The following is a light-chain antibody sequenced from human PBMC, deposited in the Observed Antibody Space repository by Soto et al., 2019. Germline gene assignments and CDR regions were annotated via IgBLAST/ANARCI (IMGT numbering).Light chain of an antibody. CDR2: GAS. J-gene: IGKJ2*01. V-gene: IGKV3-20*01. Sequence: EIVLTQSPGTLSLSPGERATLSCRASQSVSSSYLAWYQQKPGQAPRLLIYGASSRATGVPDRFSGSGSGTEFTLTISRLEPEDFAAYYCQQYTTSPPAYTFGQGTKLEIK. CDR1: QSVSSSY. CDR3: QQYTTSPPAYT.